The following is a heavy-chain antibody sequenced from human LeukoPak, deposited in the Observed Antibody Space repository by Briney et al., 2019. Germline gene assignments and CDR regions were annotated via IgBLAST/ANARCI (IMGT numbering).Heavy chain of an antibody. V-gene: IGHV4-59*01. CDR1: GGSIGTYY. CDR3: ARDRRDQGWFDP. J-gene: IGHJ5*02. CDR2: IFYSGST. Sequence: SETLSLTCTVSGGSIGTYYWTWIRQPPGTGLEWIGYIFYSGSTYYNPSLRSRVTISVDTSKNQFSLRLSPVTAADTAVYYCARDRRDQGWFDPWGQGTLVTVSS.